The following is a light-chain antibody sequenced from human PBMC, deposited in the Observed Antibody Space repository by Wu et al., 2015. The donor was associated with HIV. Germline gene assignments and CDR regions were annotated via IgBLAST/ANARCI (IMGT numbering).Light chain of an antibody. V-gene: IGKV3-11*01. J-gene: IGKJ4*01. CDR1: QSVGYY. CDR2: DAS. Sequence: EIVLTQSPVTLSLSPGGRATLSCRASQSVGYYLAWYQQKPGQAPRLLIYDASNRATGIPARFSGSGSGTDFTLTISSLEPEDFAVYYCQQRSNWPPGLTFGGGTKVEIK. CDR3: QQRSNWPPGLT.